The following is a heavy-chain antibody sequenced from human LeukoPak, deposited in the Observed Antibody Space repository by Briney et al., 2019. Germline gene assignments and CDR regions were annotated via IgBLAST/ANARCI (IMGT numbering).Heavy chain of an antibody. CDR3: ASSRSSDRTVNFDY. Sequence: GASVKVSCKASGGTFSSYTISWVRQAPGQGLEWMGRIITILGIANYAQKFQGRVTITADKSTSTAYMELSSLRSEDTAVYYCASSRSSDRTVNFDYWGQGTLDTVSS. CDR2: IITILGIA. CDR1: GGTFSSYT. V-gene: IGHV1-69*02. D-gene: IGHD1-14*01. J-gene: IGHJ4*02.